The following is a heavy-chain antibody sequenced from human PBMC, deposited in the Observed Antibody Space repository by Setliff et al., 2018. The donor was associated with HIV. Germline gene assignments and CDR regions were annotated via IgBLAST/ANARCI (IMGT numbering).Heavy chain of an antibody. J-gene: IGHJ6*02. V-gene: IGHV4-34*01. D-gene: IGHD5-12*01. CDR3: ARDGGLPPDYYYYYGMDV. CDR1: GGSLSGY. CDR2: INHSGNT. Sequence: PSETLSLTCAVYGGSLSGYWSWIRQSPGKGLEWLGEINHSGNTHYDPSLKSRLTISIDTSKKQFSLKLTSVTAADTAVYYCARDGGLPPDYYYYYGMDVWGQGTTVTVSS.